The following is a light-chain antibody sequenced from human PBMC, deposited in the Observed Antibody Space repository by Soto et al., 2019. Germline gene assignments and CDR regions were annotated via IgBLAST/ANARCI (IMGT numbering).Light chain of an antibody. CDR3: SSYTTVSTYV. J-gene: IGLJ1*01. Sequence: QSALTQPASVSGSPGQSITISCTGTSSDVGGYNYVSWYQQHPGKAPKHMIYDVRNRPSGVSNRFSGSKSVNTASLTISGLQAEDEADYYCSSYTTVSTYVFGTGTKVTVL. CDR1: SSDVGGYNY. V-gene: IGLV2-14*01. CDR2: DVR.